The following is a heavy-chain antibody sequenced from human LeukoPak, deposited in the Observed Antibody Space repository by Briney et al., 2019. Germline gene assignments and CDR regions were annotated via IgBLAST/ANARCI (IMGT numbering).Heavy chain of an antibody. Sequence: SETLSLTCAVYGGSFSAYYWSWIRQPPGKGLEWIGYIYYSGSTNYNPSLKSRVTISVDTSKKQFSLKLSSVTAAETGVYYCARSDRVTIFGVVQYYFDYWGQGTLVTVSS. CDR3: ARSDRVTIFGVVQYYFDY. CDR2: IYYSGST. J-gene: IGHJ4*02. V-gene: IGHV4-59*01. D-gene: IGHD3-3*01. CDR1: GGSFSAYY.